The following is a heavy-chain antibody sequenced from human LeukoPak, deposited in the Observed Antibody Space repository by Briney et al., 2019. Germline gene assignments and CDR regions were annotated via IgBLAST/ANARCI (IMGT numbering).Heavy chain of an antibody. CDR3: ARVVRFLEWFAADY. V-gene: IGHV4-31*03. D-gene: IGHD3-3*01. Sequence: SETLSLTCTVSGGSISSGGYYWSWIRQHPGKGLEWIGYIYYSGSTYYNPSLKSRVTISVDTSKNQFSLKLSSVTAADTAVYYCARVVRFLEWFAADYWGQGTLVTVSS. J-gene: IGHJ4*02. CDR2: IYYSGST. CDR1: GGSISSGGYY.